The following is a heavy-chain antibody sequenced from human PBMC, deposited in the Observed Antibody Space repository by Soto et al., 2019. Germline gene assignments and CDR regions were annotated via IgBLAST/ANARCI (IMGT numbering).Heavy chain of an antibody. Sequence: GASVKVSCKASGYTFTSYDINWVRQATGQGLEWMGWMNPNSGNTGYAQKFQGRVTMTRNTSISTAYMELSSLRSEDTAVYYCARPPGYCSGGSCYSGWDYYYMDVWGIGTTVTVSS. CDR2: MNPNSGNT. V-gene: IGHV1-8*01. D-gene: IGHD2-15*01. CDR3: ARPPGYCSGGSCYSGWDYYYMDV. CDR1: GYTFTSYD. J-gene: IGHJ6*03.